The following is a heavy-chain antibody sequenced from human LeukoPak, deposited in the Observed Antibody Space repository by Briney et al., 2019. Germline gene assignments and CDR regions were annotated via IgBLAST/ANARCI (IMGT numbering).Heavy chain of an antibody. J-gene: IGHJ1*01. V-gene: IGHV4-31*03. CDR2: IYYNGST. CDR1: GGSISSGGYY. Sequence: SQTLSLTCTVSGGSISSGGYYWSWIRQHPGKGLEWIGYIYYNGSTYYNPSLKSRVTISVDTSKNQFSLKLSSVTAADTAVYYCARHGRGGYNPPFQHWGQGTLVTVSS. D-gene: IGHD5-24*01. CDR3: ARHGRGGYNPPFQH.